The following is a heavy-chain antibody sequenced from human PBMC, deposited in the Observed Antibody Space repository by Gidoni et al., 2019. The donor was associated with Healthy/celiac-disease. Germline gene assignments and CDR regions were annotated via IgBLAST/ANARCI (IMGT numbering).Heavy chain of an antibody. D-gene: IGHD2-21*02. Sequence: EVQLVESGGGLVQPGGSLRLSCAASGFTVSSNYTSWVRQAPGKGLGWVSVIYSGGSTYYADTVKGRFTISRDNSKNTLYLQMNSLRAEDTAVYYCAREGIYCGGDCLPYPRYYYYYGMDVWGQGTTVTVSS. CDR2: IYSGGST. CDR1: GFTVSSNY. V-gene: IGHV3-66*01. J-gene: IGHJ6*02. CDR3: AREGIYCGGDCLPYPRYYYYYGMDV.